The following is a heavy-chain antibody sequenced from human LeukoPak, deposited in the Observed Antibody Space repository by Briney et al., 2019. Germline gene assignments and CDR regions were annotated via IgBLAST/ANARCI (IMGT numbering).Heavy chain of an antibody. CDR3: ARYDGTNYGGSDY. CDR1: GFTFSSYA. J-gene: IGHJ4*02. D-gene: IGHD2-8*01. Sequence: PGGSLRLSCAASGFTFSSYAMNWVRQAPGKGLEWVSTITGTGGSTYYADSVKGRFTISRDNSQNTLFLQMNSLRAEDTAIYYCARYDGTNYGGSDYWGQGTLVTVSS. CDR2: ITGTGGST. V-gene: IGHV3-23*01.